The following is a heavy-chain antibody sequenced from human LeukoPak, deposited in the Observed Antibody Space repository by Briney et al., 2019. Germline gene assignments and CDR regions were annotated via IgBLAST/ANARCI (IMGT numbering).Heavy chain of an antibody. V-gene: IGHV3-48*01. J-gene: IGHJ4*02. CDR2: ISSSSSNI. Sequence: GGSLRLSCAASGFIFSSYSMNWVRQAPGKGLEWVSYISSSSSNIYYADSVKGRFTISRDNAKNSLYLQMNSLRAEDTAVYYCAKDLGSGSYSGVFDYWGQGTLVTVSS. CDR3: AKDLGSGSYSGVFDY. CDR1: GFIFSSYS. D-gene: IGHD3-10*02.